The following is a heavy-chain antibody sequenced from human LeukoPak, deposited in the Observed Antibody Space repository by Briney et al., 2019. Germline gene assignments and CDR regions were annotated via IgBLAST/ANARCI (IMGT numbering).Heavy chain of an antibody. CDR3: ARDLGQARSY. CDR1: GFTVSSNY. Sequence: GGSLRLSCAASGFTVSSNYMNWVRQAPGKGLEWVSVIYSGGSTYYADSVRGRFTISRDNSENTLYLQMNSLRAEDTAMYYCARDLGQARSYWGQGTLVTVSS. CDR2: IYSGGST. J-gene: IGHJ4*02. V-gene: IGHV3-53*01. D-gene: IGHD3-16*01.